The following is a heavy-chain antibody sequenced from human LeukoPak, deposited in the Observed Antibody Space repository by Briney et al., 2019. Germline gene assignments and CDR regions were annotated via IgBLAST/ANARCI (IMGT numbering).Heavy chain of an antibody. CDR2: INPSGGST. V-gene: IGHV1-46*01. CDR3: ARATIFGVVTAWFDP. Sequence: ASVKVPCKASGYTFTSYYMHWVRQAPGQGLEWMGIINPSGGSTSYAQKYQGRVTMTRDTSTSTVYMELSSLRSEDTAVYYCARATIFGVVTAWFDPWGQGTLVTVSS. J-gene: IGHJ5*02. D-gene: IGHD3-3*01. CDR1: GYTFTSYY.